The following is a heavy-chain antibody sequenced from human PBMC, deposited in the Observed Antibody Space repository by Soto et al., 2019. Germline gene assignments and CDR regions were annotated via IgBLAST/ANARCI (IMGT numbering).Heavy chain of an antibody. D-gene: IGHD1-26*01. V-gene: IGHV6-1*01. CDR3: ARDKGSIVGATMFDY. CDR1: GDSDSSNSAA. CDR2: TYYRSKWYN. Sequence: SQTLSLTCAISGDSDSSNSAAWSCIRHSPSRGLEWLGRTYYRSKWYNDYAVSVKSRITINPDTSKNQFSLQPNSVTPEDTAVYYCARDKGSIVGATMFDYWGQGTLVTVSS. J-gene: IGHJ4*02.